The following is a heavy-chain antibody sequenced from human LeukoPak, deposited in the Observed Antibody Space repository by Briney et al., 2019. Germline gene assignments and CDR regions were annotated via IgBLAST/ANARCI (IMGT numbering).Heavy chain of an antibody. CDR3: ARDFRNEVTTAFDY. Sequence: SETLSLTCTVSGGSISSYYWSWIRQPPEKGLEWIGYIYYSGSTNYNPSLKSRVTISVDTSKNQFSLKLSSVTAADTAVYYCARDFRNEVTTAFDYWGQGTLVTVSS. CDR2: IYYSGST. V-gene: IGHV4-59*01. J-gene: IGHJ4*02. CDR1: GGSISSYY. D-gene: IGHD4-11*01.